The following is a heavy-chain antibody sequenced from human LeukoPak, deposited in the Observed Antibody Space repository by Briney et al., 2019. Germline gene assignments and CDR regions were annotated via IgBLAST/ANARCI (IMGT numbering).Heavy chain of an antibody. J-gene: IGHJ4*02. CDR2: IRYDGSNK. CDR1: GFTFSDYY. D-gene: IGHD5-18*01. Sequence: GGSLRLSCAASGFTFSDYYMSWIRQAPGKGLEWVAFIRYDGSNKYYADSVKGRFTISRDNSKNTLYLQMNSLRAEDTAVYYCAKDFRGYSYGETFDYWGQGTLVTVSS. V-gene: IGHV3-30*02. CDR3: AKDFRGYSYGETFDY.